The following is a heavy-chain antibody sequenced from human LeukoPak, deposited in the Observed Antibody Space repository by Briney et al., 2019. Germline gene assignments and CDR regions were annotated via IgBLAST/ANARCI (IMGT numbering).Heavy chain of an antibody. D-gene: IGHD6-19*01. CDR1: EYSLSDLS. V-gene: IGHV1-24*01. Sequence: ATAKLSCTISEYSLSDLSIHRVREAPVEGLESMGGFDSENKKMVYSQKFQGRVTMTEHTSADTAYMELTSLRSEDTAVYFCATDRVYRSSGRSWGFFDYWGQGTLVIVSS. J-gene: IGHJ4*02. CDR2: FDSENKKM. CDR3: ATDRVYRSSGRSWGFFDY.